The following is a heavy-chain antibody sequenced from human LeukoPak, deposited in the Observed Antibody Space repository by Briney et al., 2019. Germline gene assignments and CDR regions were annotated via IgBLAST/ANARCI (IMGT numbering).Heavy chain of an antibody. V-gene: IGHV4-61*02. CDR2: IYTSGST. Sequence: SETLSLTCTVSGGSISSSSYYWGWIRQPAGKGLEWIGRIYTSGSTNYNPSLKSRVTMSVDTSKNQFSLKLSSVTAADTAVYYCARASGSPRTHWFDPWGQGTLVTVSS. CDR1: GGSISSSSYY. CDR3: ARASGSPRTHWFDP. D-gene: IGHD1-26*01. J-gene: IGHJ5*02.